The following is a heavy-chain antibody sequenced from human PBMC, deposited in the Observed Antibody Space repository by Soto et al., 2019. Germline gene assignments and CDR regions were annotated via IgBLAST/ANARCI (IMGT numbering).Heavy chain of an antibody. CDR1: GFTFSSYA. CDR3: VKSKPSSGWYVMAGRFDP. D-gene: IGHD6-19*01. Sequence: GGSLRLSCSASGFTFSSYAMHWVRQAPGKGLEYVSAISSNGGSTYYADSVKGRFTISRDNSKNTLYLQMSSLRAEDTAVYYCVKSKPSSGWYVMAGRFDPWGQGTLVTVSS. V-gene: IGHV3-64D*06. CDR2: ISSNGGST. J-gene: IGHJ5*02.